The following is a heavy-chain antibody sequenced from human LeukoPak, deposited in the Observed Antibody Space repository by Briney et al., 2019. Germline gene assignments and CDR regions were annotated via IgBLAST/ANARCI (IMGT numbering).Heavy chain of an antibody. D-gene: IGHD1-1*01. Sequence: PGRFLRLSCAASGFTFDDYAMHWVRQAPGKGLEWVSGISWNSGNIDYADSVKGRFTISRDNAKNSLYLQMNSLRAEDTALYYCAKGTEGLATTDFDYWGQGTLVTVSS. J-gene: IGHJ4*02. CDR3: AKGTEGLATTDFDY. V-gene: IGHV3-9*01. CDR2: ISWNSGNI. CDR1: GFTFDDYA.